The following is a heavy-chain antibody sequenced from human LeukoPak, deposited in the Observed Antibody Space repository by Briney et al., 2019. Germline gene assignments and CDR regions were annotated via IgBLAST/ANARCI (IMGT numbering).Heavy chain of an antibody. J-gene: IGHJ4*02. D-gene: IGHD3-22*01. Sequence: PGRSLRLSCAASGFTFSSYAMHWVRQAPGKGLEWVAVISYDGSNKYYADSVKGRFTISRDNSKSTLYLQMNSLRAEDTAVYFCAYFDSSGYYYGRLRYWGQGTPVTVSS. CDR1: GFTFSSYA. CDR3: AYFDSSGYYYGRLRY. V-gene: IGHV3-30-3*01. CDR2: ISYDGSNK.